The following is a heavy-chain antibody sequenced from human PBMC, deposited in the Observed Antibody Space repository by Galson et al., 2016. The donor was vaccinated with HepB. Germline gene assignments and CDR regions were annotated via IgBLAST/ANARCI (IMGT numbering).Heavy chain of an antibody. CDR3: TTGPNCVGDCYSARYDH. J-gene: IGHJ4*02. D-gene: IGHD2-21*02. CDR2: IKSMTDGGTT. CDR1: GFTLGNHA. V-gene: IGHV3-15*01. Sequence: SLRLSCAASGFTLGNHAMHWVRQPPGKGLEWVGRIKSMTDGGTTDYAAPVKGRFTISRDESKNTLYLQMNSLKIEDTAVYYCTTGPNCVGDCYSARYDHWGQGTLVTVSS.